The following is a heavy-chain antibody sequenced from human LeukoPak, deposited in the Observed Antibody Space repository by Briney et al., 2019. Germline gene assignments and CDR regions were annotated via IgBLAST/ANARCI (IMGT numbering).Heavy chain of an antibody. J-gene: IGHJ3*02. Sequence: SETLSLTCTVSGASISGYFWSWIRQPPGKGLEWIASIYYSGSTHYNPSLKSRVTISVDTSRNQFSLELRTATAADSAIYYCARNVSRGEPGGAFDIWGQGTMVTVSS. CDR3: ARNVSRGEPGGAFDI. CDR2: IYYSGST. CDR1: GASISGYF. D-gene: IGHD3-16*01. V-gene: IGHV4-59*05.